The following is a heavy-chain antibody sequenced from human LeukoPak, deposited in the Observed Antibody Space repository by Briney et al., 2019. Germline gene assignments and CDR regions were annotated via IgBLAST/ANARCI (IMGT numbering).Heavy chain of an antibody. CDR3: ARERGGDAFDV. V-gene: IGHV1-2*02. CDR2: INPNSGAT. D-gene: IGHD1-26*01. J-gene: IGHJ3*01. Sequence: SVKVSCKASGYTFTANYMHWVRPAPGQGLEWMGWINPNSGATKSAQNFQDRVTMTRDTSISTAYMELSSLRSDDTAVFYCARERGGDAFDVWGQGTMITVSS. CDR1: GYTFTANY.